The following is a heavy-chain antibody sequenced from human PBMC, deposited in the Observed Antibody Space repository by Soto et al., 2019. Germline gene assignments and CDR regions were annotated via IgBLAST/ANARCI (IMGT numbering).Heavy chain of an antibody. V-gene: IGHV3-73*01. CDR1: GFTLSDSA. J-gene: IGHJ4*02. CDR2: IRSKANNYAT. D-gene: IGHD1-26*01. CDR3: ARLWSEREPNFDH. Sequence: VGSLRLCCAASGFTLSDSAMHGVRQTTGKGLEWVGRIRSKANNYATVYAASVKGRFTISRDDSKNTAYLQMNSLKTEDTAVYFCARLWSEREPNFDHWGRGTLVTVSS.